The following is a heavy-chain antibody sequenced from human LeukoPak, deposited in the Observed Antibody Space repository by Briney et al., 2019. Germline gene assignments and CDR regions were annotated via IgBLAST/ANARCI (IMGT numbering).Heavy chain of an antibody. CDR1: GINFGGYA. CDR2: IRSKLYGETT. D-gene: IGHD4-23*01. Sequence: PGRSLRLSCTASGINFGGYAMSWVRQAPGKGLEWVAFIRSKLYGETTEYAASVKGRFTVSRDDSKSIAYLQMSSLKAEDTGVYYCTSYGGRTFDYWGQGTLVTVSS. CDR3: TSYGGRTFDY. J-gene: IGHJ4*02. V-gene: IGHV3-49*04.